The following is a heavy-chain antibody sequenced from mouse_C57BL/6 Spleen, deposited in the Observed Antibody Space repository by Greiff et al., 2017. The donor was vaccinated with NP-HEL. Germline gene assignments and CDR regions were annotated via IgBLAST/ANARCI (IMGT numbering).Heavy chain of an antibody. Sequence: VKLQESGAELVRPGASVTLSCKASGYTFTDYEMHWVKQTPVHGLEWIGAIDPETGGTAYNQKFKGKAILTADKSSSTAYMELRSLTAEDSAVYYCTRPSPYYYGSSYWFAYWGQGTLVTVSA. CDR1: GYTFTDYE. V-gene: IGHV1-15*01. CDR2: IDPETGGT. D-gene: IGHD1-1*01. CDR3: TRPSPYYYGSSYWFAY. J-gene: IGHJ3*01.